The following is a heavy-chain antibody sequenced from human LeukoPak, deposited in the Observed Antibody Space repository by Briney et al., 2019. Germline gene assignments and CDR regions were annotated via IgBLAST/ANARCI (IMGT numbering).Heavy chain of an antibody. V-gene: IGHV3-30*02. CDR2: IRYDGSNR. Sequence: AGGSLRLSCVTSGFRFSSYGVHWVRQAPGKGLEWVSFIRYDGSNRYYADSVKGRFTISRDDSKKTVYLQMNSLKSEDTAVYFCAKDADCAGDCNWGQGTLVTVSS. J-gene: IGHJ4*02. D-gene: IGHD2-21*02. CDR1: GFRFSSYG. CDR3: AKDADCAGDCN.